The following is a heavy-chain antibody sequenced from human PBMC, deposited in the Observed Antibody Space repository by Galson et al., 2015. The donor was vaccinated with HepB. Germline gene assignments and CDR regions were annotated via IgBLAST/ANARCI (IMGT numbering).Heavy chain of an antibody. V-gene: IGHV3-74*01. CDR1: GFTFSTYW. Sequence: SLRLSCAASGFTFSTYWMVWVRQAPGKGLAWVSRINNIGTSIAYADSVKGRFTISRDNVKNALYLQMSSLRAEDTAVYYCAREGLTAMTLFDYWGQGTLVTVSS. CDR3: AREGLTAMTLFDY. J-gene: IGHJ4*02. CDR2: INNIGTSI. D-gene: IGHD4-17*01.